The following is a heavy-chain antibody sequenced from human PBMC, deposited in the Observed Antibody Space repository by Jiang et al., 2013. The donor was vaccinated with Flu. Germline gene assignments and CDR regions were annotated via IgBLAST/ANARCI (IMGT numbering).Heavy chain of an antibody. CDR1: GYSFTSYA. D-gene: IGHD6-13*01. V-gene: IGHV7-4-1*02. Sequence: VKVSCKASGYSFTSYAMNWVRQAPGQGLEWMGWINSNTGNPTYAQGFTGRFVFSLDTSVSTAYLQISSLKAEDTAVYYCAGLGRIAASGNYYGMDVWGQGTTITVSS. J-gene: IGHJ6*02. CDR3: AGLGRIAASGNYYGMDV. CDR2: INSNTGNP.